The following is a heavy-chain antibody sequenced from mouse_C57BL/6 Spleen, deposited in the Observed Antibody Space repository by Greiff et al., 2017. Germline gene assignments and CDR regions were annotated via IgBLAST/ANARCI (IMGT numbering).Heavy chain of an antibody. CDR3: ARAGPQARLRFAD. J-gene: IGHJ3*01. D-gene: IGHD3-2*02. CDR2: INPNNGGT. Sequence: VQLQQSGPELVKPGASVKIPCKASGYTFTDYNMDWVKQSHGKSLEWIGDINPNNGGTIYNQKFKGKATLTVDKSSSTAYMELRSLTSEDTAVYYCARAGPQARLRFADWGQGTLGTVSA. V-gene: IGHV1-18*01. CDR1: GYTFTDYN.